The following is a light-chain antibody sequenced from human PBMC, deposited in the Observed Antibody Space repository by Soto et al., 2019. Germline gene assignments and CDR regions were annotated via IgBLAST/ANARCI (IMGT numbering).Light chain of an antibody. Sequence: DIQMTQSPTSLSASVGDRVTITCRASQSIRNYVAWYQQIPGKAPKLLIYAASTLQSGVPSRFSGSGSGTDFTLTINDLQPEDVATYSCQKYSSVPVFGPGTKVEI. CDR3: QKYSSVPV. V-gene: IGKV1-27*01. CDR2: AAS. J-gene: IGKJ3*01. CDR1: QSIRNY.